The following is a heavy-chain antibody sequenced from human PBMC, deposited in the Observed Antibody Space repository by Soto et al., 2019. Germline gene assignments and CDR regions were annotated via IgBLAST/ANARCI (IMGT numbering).Heavy chain of an antibody. CDR3: ATRGFWSVPNYYGMDV. J-gene: IGHJ6*02. V-gene: IGHV1-69*01. Sequence: QVQLVQSGAEVKKPGSSVKVSCKASGGTFSSYAISWVRQAPGQGLEWMGGTIPIFGTANYAQKFLGRVTITADESTSTAYMELSSLRSEDTAVYYCATRGFWSVPNYYGMDVWGQGTTVTVSS. D-gene: IGHD3-3*01. CDR2: TIPIFGTA. CDR1: GGTFSSYA.